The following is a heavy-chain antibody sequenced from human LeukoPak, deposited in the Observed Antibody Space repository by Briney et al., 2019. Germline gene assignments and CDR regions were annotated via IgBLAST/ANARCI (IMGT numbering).Heavy chain of an antibody. D-gene: IGHD6-19*01. CDR2: INPDNGAT. CDR1: GYTFTGYY. V-gene: IGHV1-2*02. J-gene: IGHJ4*02. CDR3: AGLITHWLAYFDY. Sequence: ASVKVSCKASGYTFTGYYMHWVRQSPGHGLEWMGWINPDNGATNSAQKFQVRITMTRDTSINTVYMELNNLRSDDTAVYYCAGLITHWLAYFDYWGQETPVTVSS.